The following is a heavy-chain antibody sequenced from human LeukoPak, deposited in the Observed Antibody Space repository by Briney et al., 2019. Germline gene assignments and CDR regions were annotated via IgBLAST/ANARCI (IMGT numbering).Heavy chain of an antibody. J-gene: IGHJ4*02. CDR1: GFTFSNSW. Sequence: GSLRLSCAASGFTFSNSWMHWVRQAPGKGMVWVSRINGDGSLIEFADSVKGRFAVSRDNAKSRLHLQMSSLRAEDTGVYYCASAPRSNWYLDTWGQGALVIVSS. CDR3: ASAPRSNWYLDT. CDR2: INGDGSLI. D-gene: IGHD6-13*01. V-gene: IGHV3-74*01.